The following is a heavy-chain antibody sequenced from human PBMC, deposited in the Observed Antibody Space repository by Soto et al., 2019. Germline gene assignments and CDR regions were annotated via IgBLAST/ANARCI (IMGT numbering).Heavy chain of an antibody. V-gene: IGHV1-18*01. CDR3: ARDRHYPWGGVNWFDP. D-gene: IGHD3-16*01. CDR1: GYTFTDYG. Sequence: QVQLVQSGAEVKKPGASVKVSCKASGYTFTDYGISWVRQAPGQGLEWMGWINTYNGNTKYTQKLQGRATMTTDTSTSTAYMEVRSLRSDDTAVYYCARDRHYPWGGVNWFDPWGQGTQVTVSS. J-gene: IGHJ5*02. CDR2: INTYNGNT.